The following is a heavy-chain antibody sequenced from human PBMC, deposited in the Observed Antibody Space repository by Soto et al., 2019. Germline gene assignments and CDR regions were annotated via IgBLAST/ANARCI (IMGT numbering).Heavy chain of an antibody. V-gene: IGHV1-2*04. D-gene: IGHD6-13*01. J-gene: IGHJ4*02. CDR2: INPNSGGT. CDR1: GYTFTGYY. Sequence: ASVKVSCKASGYTFTGYYMHWVRQAPGQGLEWMGWINPNSGGTNYAQKFQGWVTMTRDTSISTAYMELSRLRSDDTAVYYCARAGGAAADYTYYFDYWGQGTLVTVSS. CDR3: ARAGGAAADYTYYFDY.